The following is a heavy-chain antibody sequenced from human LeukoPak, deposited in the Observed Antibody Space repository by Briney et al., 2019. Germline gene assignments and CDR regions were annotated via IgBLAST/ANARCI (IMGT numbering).Heavy chain of an antibody. D-gene: IGHD3-10*01. V-gene: IGHV3-30*18. CDR3: AKDSGGGRSGSYSYYYYYYMDV. J-gene: IGHJ6*03. CDR2: ISYDGSNK. Sequence: PGGSLRLSCAASGFTFSSYGMHWVRQAPGKGLEWVAVISYDGSNKYYADSVKGRFTISRDNSKNTLYLQMNSLRAEDTAVYYCAKDSGGGRSGSYSYYYYYYMDVWGKGTTVTISS. CDR1: GFTFSSYG.